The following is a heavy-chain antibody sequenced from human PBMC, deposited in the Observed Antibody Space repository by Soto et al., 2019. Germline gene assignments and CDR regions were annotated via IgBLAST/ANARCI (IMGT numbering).Heavy chain of an antibody. D-gene: IGHD3-3*01. Sequence: SETLSLTCTVSGGSISSDYWSWIRQPPGKGLEWIGYIYYSGSTNYNPSLKSRVTISVDTSKNQFSLKLSSVTAADTAVYYCARGGTTYYDFWSGQKINWFDPWGQGTLVNVSS. V-gene: IGHV4-59*01. CDR2: IYYSGST. J-gene: IGHJ5*02. CDR3: ARGGTTYYDFWSGQKINWFDP. CDR1: GGSISSDY.